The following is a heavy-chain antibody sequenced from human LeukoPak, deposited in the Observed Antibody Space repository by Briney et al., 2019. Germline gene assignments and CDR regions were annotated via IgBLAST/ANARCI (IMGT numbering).Heavy chain of an antibody. J-gene: IGHJ4*02. V-gene: IGHV3-21*01. Sequence: GGSLRLSCAASGFTFSSYSMNWVRQAPGKGLEWVSSISSSSSYIYYADSVKGRFTISRDNSKNTLYLQMNSLRAEDTAVYYCAKGDSKTRHIDYWGQGTLVTVSS. CDR1: GFTFSSYS. D-gene: IGHD3-22*01. CDR3: AKGDSKTRHIDY. CDR2: ISSSSSYI.